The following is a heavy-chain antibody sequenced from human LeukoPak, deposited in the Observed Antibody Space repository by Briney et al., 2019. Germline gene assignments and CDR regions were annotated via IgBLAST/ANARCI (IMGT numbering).Heavy chain of an antibody. Sequence: HPGRSLRLSCAASGFTFSSYGMHWVRQAPGKGLEWVAVISYDGSNKYYADSVKGRFTISRDNSKNTLYLQMNSLRAEDTAVYYCAKGETGIRYYYYYMDVWGKGTTVTVSS. J-gene: IGHJ6*03. CDR1: GFTFSSYG. V-gene: IGHV3-30*18. CDR2: ISYDGSNK. D-gene: IGHD3-9*01. CDR3: AKGETGIRYYYYYMDV.